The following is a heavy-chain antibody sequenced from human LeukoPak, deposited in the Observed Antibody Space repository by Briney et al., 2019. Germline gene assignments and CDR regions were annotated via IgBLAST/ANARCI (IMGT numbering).Heavy chain of an antibody. J-gene: IGHJ3*02. Sequence: SETLSLTCTVSGGSISNYYWSWIRQPPGKGLEWIGYIYYSGSTNYSPSLKSRVTISVDTSKNQFSLKLSSVTAADTAVYYCARHLGGSGSHDDIWGQGAMVTVSS. CDR1: GGSISNYY. CDR2: IYYSGST. CDR3: ARHLGGSGSHDDI. D-gene: IGHD3-10*01. V-gene: IGHV4-59*08.